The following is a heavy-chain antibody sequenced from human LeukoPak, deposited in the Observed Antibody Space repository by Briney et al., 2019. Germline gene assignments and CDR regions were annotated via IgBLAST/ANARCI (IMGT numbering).Heavy chain of an antibody. CDR2: IRPNSGET. Sequence: GASVKVSCKTSGYTFTGYYMHWVRQAPGQGLEWMGWIRPNSGETNSAQKFQGRVTMTRDTSISTAYMEVNNLRSDDTALYFCATASSYAYPHFDHWGQGTLVTVSS. CDR1: GYTFTGYY. CDR3: ATASSYAYPHFDH. V-gene: IGHV1-2*02. D-gene: IGHD3-16*01. J-gene: IGHJ4*02.